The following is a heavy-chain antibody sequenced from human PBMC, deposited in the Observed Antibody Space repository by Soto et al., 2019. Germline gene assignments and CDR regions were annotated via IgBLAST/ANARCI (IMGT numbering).Heavy chain of an antibody. CDR1: GGSISRGGYY. J-gene: IGHJ6*02. D-gene: IGHD3-16*01. CDR2: IYYSGST. Sequence: TLSLTCTVSGGSISRGGYYWSWIRQHPGKGLGWIGYIYYSGSTYYNPSLKSRVTISVDTSKNQFSLKLSSVTAADTAVYYCARGVRFAPSYYYYGMDVWGQGTTVTVSS. CDR3: ARGVRFAPSYYYYGMDV. V-gene: IGHV4-31*03.